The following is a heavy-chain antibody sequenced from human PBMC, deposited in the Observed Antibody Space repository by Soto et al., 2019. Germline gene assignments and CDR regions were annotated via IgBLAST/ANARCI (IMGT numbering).Heavy chain of an antibody. V-gene: IGHV4-31*03. D-gene: IGHD3-22*01. J-gene: IGHJ3*02. CDR3: ARGHSSGYYATNAFDI. CDR1: GGSISSGGYY. CDR2: IYYSGST. Sequence: SETLSLTCTVSGGSISSGGYYWSWIRQHPGKGLEWIGYIYYSGSTYYNPSLKSRVTISVDTSKNQFSLKLSSVTAADTAVYYCARGHSSGYYATNAFDIWGQGTMVT.